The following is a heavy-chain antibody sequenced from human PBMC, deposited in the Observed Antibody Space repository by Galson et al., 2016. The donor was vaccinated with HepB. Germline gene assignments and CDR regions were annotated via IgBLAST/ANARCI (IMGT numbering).Heavy chain of an antibody. CDR3: ARDRGFNGNDFVHYFDF. V-gene: IGHV4-61*02. CDR2: ISTTGDT. Sequence: TLSLTCTVSGGAITAGRYYWSWLRQPAGKGLEWIGRISTTGDTNYNSSPKSPVTISLDASANQFYLTLGSVTAADTAKYFCARDRGFNGNDFVHYFDFWGRGILVTVSS. D-gene: IGHD3-10*01. J-gene: IGHJ4*02. CDR1: GGAITAGRYY.